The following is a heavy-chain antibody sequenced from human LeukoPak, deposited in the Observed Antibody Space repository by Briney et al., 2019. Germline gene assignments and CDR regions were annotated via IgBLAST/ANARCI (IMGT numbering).Heavy chain of an antibody. Sequence: SVRVSCKASGYTFTSYDIHWVRQAPGQGLEWMGRIIPILGIANYAQKFQGRVTITADKSTSTAYMELSSLRSEDTAVYYCARGYYYDSSGDAFDIWGQGTMVTVSS. D-gene: IGHD3-22*01. J-gene: IGHJ3*02. CDR1: GYTFTSYD. CDR2: IIPILGIA. V-gene: IGHV1-69*04. CDR3: ARGYYYDSSGDAFDI.